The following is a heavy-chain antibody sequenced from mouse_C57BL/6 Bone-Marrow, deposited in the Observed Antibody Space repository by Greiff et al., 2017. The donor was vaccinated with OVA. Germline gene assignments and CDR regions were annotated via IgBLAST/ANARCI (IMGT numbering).Heavy chain of an antibody. Sequence: VKLVESGAELARPGASVKLSCKASGYTFTSYGISWVKQRTGQGLEWIGEIYPRSGNTYYNEKFKGKATLTADKSSSTAYMELRSLTSEDSAVYFCARPAWFAYWGQGTLVTVSA. CDR1: GYTFTSYG. J-gene: IGHJ3*01. CDR2: IYPRSGNT. CDR3: ARPAWFAY. V-gene: IGHV1-81*01.